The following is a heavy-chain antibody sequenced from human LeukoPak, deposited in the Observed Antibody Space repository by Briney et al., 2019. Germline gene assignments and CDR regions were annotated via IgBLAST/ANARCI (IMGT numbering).Heavy chain of an antibody. CDR1: GDSIISSSYY. J-gene: IGHJ4*02. CDR2: IYYSGST. CDR3: ARRINDFWSGQYGYYFDY. V-gene: IGHV4-39*01. D-gene: IGHD3-3*01. Sequence: SETLSLTCSVSGDSIISSSYYWGWIRQPPGKGLEWIGSIYYSGSTYYNSSLKSRVTISVDTSKNQFSLKLSSVTAADTAVYYCARRINDFWSGQYGYYFDYWGQGTLVTVSS.